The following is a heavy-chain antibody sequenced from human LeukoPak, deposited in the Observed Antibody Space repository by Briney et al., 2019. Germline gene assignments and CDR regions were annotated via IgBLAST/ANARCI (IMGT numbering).Heavy chain of an antibody. CDR2: IHYSGST. CDR1: GGSISSYY. Sequence: NPSQTLSLTCTVSGGSISSYYGSWIRHPPGKGLEWNGYIHYSGSTTYNHYLKSRVTISVDMSRNQIYLKLTSVTAADTAVYYCARCVSSWPPRMDVWRKGTTVTVSS. D-gene: IGHD6-13*01. J-gene: IGHJ6*03. CDR3: ARCVSSWPPRMDV. V-gene: IGHV4-59*01.